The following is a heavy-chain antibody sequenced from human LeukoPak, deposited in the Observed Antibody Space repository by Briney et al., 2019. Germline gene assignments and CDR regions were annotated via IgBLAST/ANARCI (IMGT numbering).Heavy chain of an antibody. D-gene: IGHD3-9*01. CDR2: INSDSGYT. CDR3: ARNFDMKGFDP. CDR1: GYNFNAYY. Sequence: ASVRVSCKTSGYNFNAYYINWLRQAPGQGLEWMGWINSDSGYTKYAQQFQGRVTMTRDRSITTVFMDLTGLTSDDTAIYFCARNFDMKGFDPWGQGTLVTVSS. V-gene: IGHV1-2*02. J-gene: IGHJ5*02.